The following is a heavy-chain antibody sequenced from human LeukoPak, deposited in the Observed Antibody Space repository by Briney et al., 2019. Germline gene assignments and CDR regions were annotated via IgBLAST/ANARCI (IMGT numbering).Heavy chain of an antibody. Sequence: GGSLRLSCAASGFTFGSYWMHWVRQAPGKGLVWVSRIKSGGSTNYADSVKGRFTISRDNAKNTLSLQMNSLRAEDTGVYYCARAPSEIGGYYPEYFRHWGQGTLVTVSS. D-gene: IGHD3-22*01. CDR1: GFTFGSYW. J-gene: IGHJ1*01. V-gene: IGHV3-74*01. CDR2: IKSGGST. CDR3: ARAPSEIGGYYPEYFRH.